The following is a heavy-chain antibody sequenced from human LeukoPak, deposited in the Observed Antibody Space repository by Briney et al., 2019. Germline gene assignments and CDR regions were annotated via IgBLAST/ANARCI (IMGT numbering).Heavy chain of an antibody. CDR1: GYTFIDYT. Sequence: ASVKVSRKASGYTFIDYTMHWLRQAPGQRLDWMGWINGGSGNTKYSPEFQGRVTITRDTSASTGYMELSSLRSEDTAVYYCANPRYDSSGYYYVDWGQGTLVTVSS. V-gene: IGHV1-3*01. J-gene: IGHJ4*02. CDR3: ANPRYDSSGYYYVD. D-gene: IGHD3-22*01. CDR2: INGGSGNT.